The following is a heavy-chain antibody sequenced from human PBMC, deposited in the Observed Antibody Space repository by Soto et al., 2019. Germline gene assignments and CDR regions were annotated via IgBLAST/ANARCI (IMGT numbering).Heavy chain of an antibody. Sequence: ASVKVSCKASGYTLTGYYVHWVRQAPGQGLEWMGWINPNSGGTNYAQKFQGWVTMTRDTSISTAYMELSRLRSDDTAVYYCARVRKVSSSSSVPDYWGQGTPVTV. CDR1: GYTLTGYY. J-gene: IGHJ4*02. CDR2: INPNSGGT. CDR3: ARVRKVSSSSSVPDY. D-gene: IGHD6-6*01. V-gene: IGHV1-2*04.